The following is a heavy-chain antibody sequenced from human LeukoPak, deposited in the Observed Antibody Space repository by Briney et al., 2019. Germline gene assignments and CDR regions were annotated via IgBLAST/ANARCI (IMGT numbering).Heavy chain of an antibody. CDR2: TNQDRSDK. D-gene: IGHD2-15*01. Sequence: GGSLRLSCAAAGLTFRSHWMSWIRQAPGKGLEWVANTNQDRSDKQYVDSVKGRFTISRDNAKNSLYLQMDSLRAEDTGLYYCARDHVVDGLVFDYWGQGALVTVSS. V-gene: IGHV3-7*01. CDR1: GLTFRSHW. J-gene: IGHJ4*02. CDR3: ARDHVVDGLVFDY.